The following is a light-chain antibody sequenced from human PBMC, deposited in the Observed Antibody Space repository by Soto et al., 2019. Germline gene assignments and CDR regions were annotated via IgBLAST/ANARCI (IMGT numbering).Light chain of an antibody. CDR3: SSFTWINSDV. Sequence: QSALTQPASVSGSPGQSITISCTGTSSDVGAYNYVSWYQQHPGKVPKLMIYDVSDRPSGVSYRFSGSKSVNTASLTISWLQAEDEADYYCSSFTWINSDVFGTGTTLTVL. CDR2: DVS. V-gene: IGLV2-14*03. CDR1: SSDVGAYNY. J-gene: IGLJ1*01.